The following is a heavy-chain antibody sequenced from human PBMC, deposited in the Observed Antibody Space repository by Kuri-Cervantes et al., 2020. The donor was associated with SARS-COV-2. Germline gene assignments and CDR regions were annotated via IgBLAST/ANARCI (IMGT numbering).Heavy chain of an antibody. CDR3: ARGGGYYDSSGYYYFDY. CDR2: IYYSGST. V-gene: IGHV4-39*07. CDR1: GGSISSSSYY. Sequence: SETLSLTCTVSGGSISSSSYYWGWIRQPPGKGLEWIGSIYYSGSTYYNPSLKSRVTISVDTSKNQFSLKLSSVTAADTAVYYCARGGGYYDSSGYYYFDYWGQGTLVTVSS. J-gene: IGHJ4*02. D-gene: IGHD3-22*01.